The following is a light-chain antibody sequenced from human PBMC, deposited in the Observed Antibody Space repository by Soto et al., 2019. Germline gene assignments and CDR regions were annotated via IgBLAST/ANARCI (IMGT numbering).Light chain of an antibody. CDR2: GAS. V-gene: IGKV3-20*01. J-gene: IGKJ4*01. CDR3: QQYQSLT. CDR1: QSVSSY. Sequence: NVLRLSAATLSLYPKERATLSCRASQSVSSYLAWYQHKPGQAPRLLIHGASSRVTGIPDRFSGSGSGTDFTLTITRLEPEDFAVYYCQQYQSLTFGGGTKVDIK.